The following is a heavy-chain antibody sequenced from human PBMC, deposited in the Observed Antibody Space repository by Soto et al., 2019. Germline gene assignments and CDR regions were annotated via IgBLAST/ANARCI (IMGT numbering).Heavy chain of an antibody. J-gene: IGHJ4*02. CDR1: GFSINTYW. D-gene: IGHD2-15*01. Sequence: PGRSLRLSCSGFGFSINTYWMTWIRQTPGKGLEWVANINPEENAKTYVDPVKGRFIVSRDNTRNSLYLQMNSPRVEDSAVYFCAAWDISNIWGQGILVTVSS. CDR3: AAWDISNI. V-gene: IGHV3-7*01. CDR2: INPEENAK.